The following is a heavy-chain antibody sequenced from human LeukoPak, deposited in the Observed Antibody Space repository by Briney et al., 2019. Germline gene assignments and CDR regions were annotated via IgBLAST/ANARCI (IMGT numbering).Heavy chain of an antibody. J-gene: IGHJ4*02. D-gene: IGHD2-15*01. V-gene: IGHV1-2*02. Sequence: ASVKVSCKASGYTFTGYYLHWVRQAPGQGLEWMGWINPNGGGTNYAQKFQGRVTMTRDTSISRVYMELSRPRSGDTAVYYCARAGWDYWGQGTLVTVSS. CDR1: GYTFTGYY. CDR3: ARAGWDY. CDR2: INPNGGGT.